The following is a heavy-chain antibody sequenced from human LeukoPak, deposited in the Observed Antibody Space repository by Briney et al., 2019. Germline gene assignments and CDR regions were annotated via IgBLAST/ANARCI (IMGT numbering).Heavy chain of an antibody. CDR3: ARIMVGARAFDY. CDR1: GYTFTSYY. D-gene: IGHD1-26*01. J-gene: IGHJ4*02. CDR2: INPSGGST. V-gene: IGHV1-46*01. Sequence: GASVKVSCKASGYTFTSYYMHWVRQAPGQGLEWMGIINPSGGSTSYAQKFQGRVTMTRDTSTSTVYMELSSLRSEDSAVYYCARIMVGARAFDYWGQGTLVTVSS.